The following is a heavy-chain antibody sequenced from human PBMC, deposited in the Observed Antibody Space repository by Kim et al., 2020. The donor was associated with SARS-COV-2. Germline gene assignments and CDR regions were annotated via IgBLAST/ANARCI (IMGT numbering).Heavy chain of an antibody. D-gene: IGHD2-21*02. V-gene: IGHV4-4*02. Sequence: SETLSLTCAVSGGSISSSNWWSWVRQPPGKGLEWIGEIYHSGSTNYNPSLKSRVTISVDKSKNQFSLKLSSVTAADTAVYYCARDSPPHVVVTARDAFDIWGQGTMVTVSS. CDR3: ARDSPPHVVVTARDAFDI. CDR1: GGSISSSNW. CDR2: IYHSGST. J-gene: IGHJ3*02.